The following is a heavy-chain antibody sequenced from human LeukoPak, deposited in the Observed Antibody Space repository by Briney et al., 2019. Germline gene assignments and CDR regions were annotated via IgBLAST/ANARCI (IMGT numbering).Heavy chain of an antibody. Sequence: GGSLRLSCAASGFTFDDYGMSWDRQAPGKGLEWVSGINWNGGSTGYADSVKGRFTISRDNAKNSLYLQMNSLRAEDTALYYCAREVVVAAPYYYYYTDVCGKGTTVTVSS. J-gene: IGHJ6*03. CDR2: INWNGGST. CDR3: AREVVVAAPYYYYYTDV. CDR1: GFTFDDYG. V-gene: IGHV3-20*04. D-gene: IGHD2-15*01.